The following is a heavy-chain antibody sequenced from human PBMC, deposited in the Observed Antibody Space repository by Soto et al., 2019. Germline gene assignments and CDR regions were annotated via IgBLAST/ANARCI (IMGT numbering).Heavy chain of an antibody. CDR1: GGSISSYY. CDR2: IYYSGST. J-gene: IGHJ5*02. V-gene: IGHV4-59*01. CDR3: ARAGVRNTNGVCYDP. D-gene: IGHD2-8*01. Sequence: SETLSLTCTVSGGSISSYYWSWIRQPPGKGLEWIGYIYYSGSTNYNPSLKSRVTISVDTSKNQFSLKLSSVTAADTAVYYCARAGVRNTNGVCYDPWGQGTLVTVSS.